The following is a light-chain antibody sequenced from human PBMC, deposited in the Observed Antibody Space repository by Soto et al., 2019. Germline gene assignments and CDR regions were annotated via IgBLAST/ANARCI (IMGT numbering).Light chain of an antibody. CDR3: QHYNFWPPPT. CDR1: QSVNSN. CDR2: DAS. J-gene: IGKJ4*01. V-gene: IGKV3-15*01. Sequence: EIVMTQSPATLSVSPGERATLSCRASQSVNSNLAWYRQKPGHAPRLLISDASTRATGVSARLSGSVSGTEFAVTISSMDAEDYGIYYCQHYNFWPPPTVGGGTNVENK.